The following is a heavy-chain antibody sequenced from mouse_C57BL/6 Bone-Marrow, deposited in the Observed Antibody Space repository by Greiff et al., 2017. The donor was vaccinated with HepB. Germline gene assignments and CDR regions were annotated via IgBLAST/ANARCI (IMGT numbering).Heavy chain of an antibody. CDR3: TRGDGNYLYYFDY. CDR1: GYTFTDYE. V-gene: IGHV1-15*01. CDR2: IDPETGGT. Sequence: QVQLKESGAELVRPGASVTLSCKASGYTFTDYEMHWVKQTPVHGLEWIGAIDPETGGTAYNQKFKGKAILTADKSSSTAYMELRSLTSEDSAVYYCTRGDGNYLYYFDYWGQGTTLTVSS. J-gene: IGHJ2*01. D-gene: IGHD2-1*01.